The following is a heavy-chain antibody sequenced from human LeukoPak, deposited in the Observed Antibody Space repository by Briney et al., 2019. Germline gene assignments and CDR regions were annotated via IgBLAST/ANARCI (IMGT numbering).Heavy chain of an antibody. CDR2: ISSSGSTI. Sequence: GGSLRLSCAASGFTFSSYEMSWVRQAPGKGLEWVSYISSSGSTIYYADSVKGRFTISRDNAKNSLYLQMNSLRAEDTAVYYCARGYGDYDLTYWFDPWGQGTLVTVSS. CDR1: GFTFSSYE. CDR3: ARGYGDYDLTYWFDP. V-gene: IGHV3-48*03. D-gene: IGHD4-17*01. J-gene: IGHJ5*02.